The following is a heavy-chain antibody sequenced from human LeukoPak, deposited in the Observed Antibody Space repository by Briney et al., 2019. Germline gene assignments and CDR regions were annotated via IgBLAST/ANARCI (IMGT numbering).Heavy chain of an antibody. D-gene: IGHD3-10*01. CDR2: INHSGST. J-gene: IGHJ4*02. CDR1: GGSFSGYY. V-gene: IGHV4-34*01. Sequence: SETLSLTCAVYGGSFSGYYWSWIRQPPGKGLEWIGEINHSGSTNYNPSLKSRVTISVDTPKNQFSLKLSSVTAADTAVYYCARGKGYYYGSGSSRWGQGTLVTVSS. CDR3: ARGKGYYYGSGSSR.